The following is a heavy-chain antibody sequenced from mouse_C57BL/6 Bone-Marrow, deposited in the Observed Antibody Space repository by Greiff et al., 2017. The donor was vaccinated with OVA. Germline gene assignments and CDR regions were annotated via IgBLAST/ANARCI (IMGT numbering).Heavy chain of an antibody. CDR2: INPYNGDT. V-gene: IGHV1-20*01. D-gene: IGHD2-4*01. Sequence: VQLKESGPELVKPGDSVKISCKASGYSFTGYFMNWVMQSHGKSLEWIGRINPYNGDTFYNQKFKGKATLTVDKSSSTAHMELRSLTSEDSAVYYCARSWDYDYEGAMDYWGQGTSVTVSS. CDR3: ARSWDYDYEGAMDY. CDR1: GYSFTGYF. J-gene: IGHJ4*01.